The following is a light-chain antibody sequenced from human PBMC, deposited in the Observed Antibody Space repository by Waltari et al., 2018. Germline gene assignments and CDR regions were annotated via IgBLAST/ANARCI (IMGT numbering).Light chain of an antibody. Sequence: IVMTQSPDSLAVSLAERATINCKSSQSVLYSTNNKNYLAWFQQKPGQPPKMLIYWASTRESGVPDRFSGSGSGTDFTLTISSLQAEDAAVYYCQQYYTTPRTFGQGTKVEIK. J-gene: IGKJ1*01. V-gene: IGKV4-1*01. CDR3: QQYYTTPRT. CDR2: WAS. CDR1: QSVLYSTNNKNY.